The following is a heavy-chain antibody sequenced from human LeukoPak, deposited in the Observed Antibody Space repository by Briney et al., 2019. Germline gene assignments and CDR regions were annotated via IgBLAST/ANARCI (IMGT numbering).Heavy chain of an antibody. CDR2: ISGSGGST. CDR1: GFTFSNYA. CDR3: ARWYYYETSGLYYGSFDN. D-gene: IGHD3-22*01. V-gene: IGHV3-23*01. Sequence: GGSLRLSCAASGFTFSNYAMSWVRQAPGKGLEWVSAISGSGGSTYYADSVKGRFTISRDNSRNTLYLHMNSLRAEDTAVYYCARWYYYETSGLYYGSFDNWGQGTLVTVSS. J-gene: IGHJ5*02.